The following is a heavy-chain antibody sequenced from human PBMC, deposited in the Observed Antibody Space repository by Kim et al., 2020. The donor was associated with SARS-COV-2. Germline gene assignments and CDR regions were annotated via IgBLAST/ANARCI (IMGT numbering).Heavy chain of an antibody. J-gene: IGHJ4*02. D-gene: IGHD3-10*01. CDR3: AKGSSYGSVCYINY. V-gene: IGHV3-9*01. Sequence: VDSVKGRFTISRDNAKNSLYLQMNSLSAEDTALYYCAKGSSYGSVCYINYWGQGTLVTVSS.